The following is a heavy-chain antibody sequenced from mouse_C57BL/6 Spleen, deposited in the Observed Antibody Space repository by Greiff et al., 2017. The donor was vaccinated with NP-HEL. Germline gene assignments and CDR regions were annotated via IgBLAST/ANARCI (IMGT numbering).Heavy chain of an antibody. J-gene: IGHJ2*01. CDR1: GYTFPSYW. V-gene: IGHV1-52*01. D-gene: IGHD2-4*01. CDR2: IDPSYRDT. Sequence: QVQLQQSGAELVRPGSSVTLSCKASGYTFPSYWLHWVKQRPIQGLEWIGNIDPSYRDTHYNQKFKDKATLTVDKSSSTAYMQLSSLTSEDSAVYYCAMGLRRGGEGYWGQGTTLTVSS. CDR3: AMGLRRGGEGY.